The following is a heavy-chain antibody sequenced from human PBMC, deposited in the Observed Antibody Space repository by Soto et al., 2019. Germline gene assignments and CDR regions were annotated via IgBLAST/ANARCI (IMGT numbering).Heavy chain of an antibody. CDR1: GYTFTGYY. V-gene: IGHV1-2*02. CDR3: ARDLSGDCSGGSCYSGWFDP. Sequence: ASVKVSCKASGYTFTGYYMHWVRQAPGQGLEWMGWINPNSGGTNYAQKFQGRVTMTRDTSISTAYMEPSRLRSDDTAVYYCARDLSGDCSGGSCYSGWFDPWGQGTLVTVSS. J-gene: IGHJ5*02. D-gene: IGHD2-15*01. CDR2: INPNSGGT.